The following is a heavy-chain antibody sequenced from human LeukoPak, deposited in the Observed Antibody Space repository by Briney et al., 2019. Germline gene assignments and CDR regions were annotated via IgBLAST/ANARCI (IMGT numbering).Heavy chain of an antibody. CDR2: INPNSGGT. CDR3: ARALRYCGGDCYDY. D-gene: IGHD2-21*01. V-gene: IGHV1-2*06. J-gene: IGHJ4*02. Sequence: ASVKVSCKASGYTFTGYYMHWVRQAPGQGLEWMGRINPNSGGTNYAQKFQGRVTMTRDTSISTAYMELSRLRSDDTAVYYCARALRYCGGDCYDYWGQGTLVTVSS. CDR1: GYTFTGYY.